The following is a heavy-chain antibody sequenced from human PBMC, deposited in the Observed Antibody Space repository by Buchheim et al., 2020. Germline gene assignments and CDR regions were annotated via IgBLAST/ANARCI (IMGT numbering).Heavy chain of an antibody. CDR1: GGSINSSIYY. CDR3: AREPTYYDGSGNFRFGWFDP. D-gene: IGHD3-10*01. Sequence: LHLQESGPGLVKPSETLSLTCTVSGGSINSSIYYWDWIRQSPGKGLEWIASIYYSGSPLYNPSLKSRVTISMDASKKELPLKLRSVTAADTAVYYCAREPTYYDGSGNFRFGWFDPWGQGSL. V-gene: IGHV4-39*06. CDR2: IYYSGSP. J-gene: IGHJ5*02.